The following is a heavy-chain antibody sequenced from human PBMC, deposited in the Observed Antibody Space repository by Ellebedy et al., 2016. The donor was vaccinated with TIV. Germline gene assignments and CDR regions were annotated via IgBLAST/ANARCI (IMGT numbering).Heavy chain of an antibody. J-gene: IGHJ4*02. CDR3: ARFYDSGGYYDY. V-gene: IGHV1-69*06. CDR1: GGTFSSYA. Sequence: SVKVSXXASGGTFSSYAISWVRQAPGQGLEWMGGIIPIFGTANYAQKFQGRVTITADKSTSTAYMELSSLRSEDTAVYYCARFYDSGGYYDYWGQGTLVTVSS. CDR2: IIPIFGTA. D-gene: IGHD3-22*01.